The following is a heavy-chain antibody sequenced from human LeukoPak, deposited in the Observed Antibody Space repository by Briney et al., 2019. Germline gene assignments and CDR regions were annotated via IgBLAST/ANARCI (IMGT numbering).Heavy chain of an antibody. Sequence: PGGSLRLSCAASGFTFSSYAMSWVRQAPGKGLEWVSAISGSGGSTYYADSEKGRFTISRDNSKNTLYLQMNSLRAEDTAVYYCARARVVTKWIDYWGQGTLVTVSS. D-gene: IGHD2-21*02. J-gene: IGHJ4*02. CDR2: ISGSGGST. V-gene: IGHV3-23*01. CDR3: ARARVVTKWIDY. CDR1: GFTFSSYA.